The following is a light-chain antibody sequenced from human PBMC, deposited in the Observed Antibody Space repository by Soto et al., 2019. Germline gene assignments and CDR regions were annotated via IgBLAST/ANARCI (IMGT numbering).Light chain of an antibody. J-gene: IGKJ1*01. CDR2: DAS. CDR3: QQRSNWPR. CDR1: QSVSSY. Sequence: EIVLTQSPATLSLSPGERATLSCSASQSVSSYLAWYQQKPGQAPRLLIYDASNRATGIPARFSGSGSGTDFTLTISSLEPEDFAVYYCQQRSNWPRFGQGTKVDIK. V-gene: IGKV3-11*01.